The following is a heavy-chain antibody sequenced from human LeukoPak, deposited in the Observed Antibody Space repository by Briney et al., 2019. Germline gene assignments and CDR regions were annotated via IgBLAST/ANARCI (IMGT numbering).Heavy chain of an antibody. J-gene: IGHJ6*03. CDR2: IITIFGTA. V-gene: IGHV1-69*01. D-gene: IGHD3-16*01. CDR1: GGTFSSYA. CDR3: ARSGGVYYYYYMDV. Sequence: SVKVSCKASGGTFSSYAISWVRQAPGQGLEWMGGIITIFGTANYAQKFQGRVTITADESTSTAYMELSSLRSEDTAVYYCARSGGVYYYYYMDVWGKGTTVTISS.